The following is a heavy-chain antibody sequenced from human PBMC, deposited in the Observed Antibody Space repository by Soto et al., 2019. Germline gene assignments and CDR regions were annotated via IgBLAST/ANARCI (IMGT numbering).Heavy chain of an antibody. D-gene: IGHD2-2*01. CDR1: GFTFSDYY. Sequence: GGSLRLSCAASGFTFSDYYVTWIRQAPGKGLEWVSYISSSGGTEYYADSVKGRFTIFRDNAKKSVFLQMNSLRAEDTAVYYCVRGYGPAASTIVDYWGQGTLVTVSS. V-gene: IGHV3-11*01. J-gene: IGHJ4*02. CDR3: VRGYGPAASTIVDY. CDR2: ISSSGGTE.